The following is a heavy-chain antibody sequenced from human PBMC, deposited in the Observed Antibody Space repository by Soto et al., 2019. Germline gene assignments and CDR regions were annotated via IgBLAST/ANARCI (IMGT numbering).Heavy chain of an antibody. CDR1: GGSFSGYY. V-gene: IGHV4-34*01. CDR2: INHSGST. J-gene: IGHJ6*02. CDR3: ARVGAMAIYYYYGMDV. D-gene: IGHD5-18*01. Sequence: SETLSLTCAVYGGSFSGYYWSWIRQPPGKGLEWIGEINHSGSTNYNPSLKSRVTISVDTSKNQFSLKLSSVTAADTAVYYCARVGAMAIYYYYGMDVWGQGTTVTVSS.